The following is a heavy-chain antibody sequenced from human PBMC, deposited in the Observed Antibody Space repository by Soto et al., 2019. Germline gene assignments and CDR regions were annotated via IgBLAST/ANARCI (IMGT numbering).Heavy chain of an antibody. CDR2: ILSSSGVI. J-gene: IGHJ6*03. Sequence: EVQLVESGGGMVQPGGSLRLSCAASGFTFGSYSMNWVRQAPGKGLEWVTFILSSSGVIYYADSVKGRFTISRDNAKNSRYLQMNRLRAVDLAEYLWRRDLSAPRLVTAMPYYMDNPGNATKVTVSS. CDR3: RRDLSAPRLVTAMPYYMDN. V-gene: IGHV3-48*01. D-gene: IGHD2-2*01. CDR1: GFTFGSYS.